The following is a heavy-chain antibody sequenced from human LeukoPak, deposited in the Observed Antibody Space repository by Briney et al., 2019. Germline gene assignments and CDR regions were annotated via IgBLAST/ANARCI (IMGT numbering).Heavy chain of an antibody. J-gene: IGHJ4*02. CDR3: TKGRGI. Sequence: SETLSLTCTVSGGSISSGFYDWYWIRQPAGKGLEWIGHIYTSKSMNYNPSLKSRVTISVDTSKNQFSLKLTSVTAADTAVYYCTKGRGIWGQGTLVTVSS. CDR1: GGSISSGFYD. D-gene: IGHD3-10*01. V-gene: IGHV4-61*09. CDR2: IYTSKSM.